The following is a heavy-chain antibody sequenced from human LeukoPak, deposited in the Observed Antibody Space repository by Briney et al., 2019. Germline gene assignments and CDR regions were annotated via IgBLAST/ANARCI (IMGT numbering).Heavy chain of an antibody. J-gene: IGHJ4*02. CDR3: TKGRGI. Sequence: SETLSLTCTVSGGSISSGFYDWYWIRQPAGKGLEWIGHIYTSKSMNYNPSLKSRVTISVDTSKNQFSLKLTSVTAADTAVYYCTKGRGIWGQGTLVTVSS. CDR1: GGSISSGFYD. D-gene: IGHD3-10*01. V-gene: IGHV4-61*09. CDR2: IYTSKSM.